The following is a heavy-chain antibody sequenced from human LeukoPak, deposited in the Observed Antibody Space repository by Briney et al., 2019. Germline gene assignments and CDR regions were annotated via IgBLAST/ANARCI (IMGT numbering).Heavy chain of an antibody. CDR2: ISWNSGSI. CDR3: AKDISSGSVADGVDY. CDR1: GFTFDDYA. Sequence: GGSLRLSCAASGFTFDDYAMHWVRQAPGKGLEWVSGISWNSGSIGYADSVKGRFTISRDNAKNSLYLQMNSLRAEDTALYCCAKDISSGSVADGVDYWGQGTLVTVSS. V-gene: IGHV3-9*01. J-gene: IGHJ4*02. D-gene: IGHD6-19*01.